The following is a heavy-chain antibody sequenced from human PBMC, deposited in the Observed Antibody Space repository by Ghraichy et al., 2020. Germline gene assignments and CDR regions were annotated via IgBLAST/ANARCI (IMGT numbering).Heavy chain of an antibody. V-gene: IGHV4-39*07. CDR3: ARLWEYRDYPFYFEY. J-gene: IGHJ4*02. CDR1: GGSISSSSYY. CDR2: IHYSGST. Sequence: SETLSLTCTVSGGSISSSSYYWGWIRQPPGKGLEWIGSIHYSGSTYYNPSLKSRITISIDTSRNQFSLELSSVTAADTAVYYCARLWEYRDYPFYFEYWGQGTLVTVSS. D-gene: IGHD1-26*01.